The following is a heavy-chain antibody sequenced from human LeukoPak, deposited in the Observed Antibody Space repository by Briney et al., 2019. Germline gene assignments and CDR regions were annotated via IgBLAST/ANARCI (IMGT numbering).Heavy chain of an antibody. CDR2: INPSGGST. J-gene: IGHJ4*02. Sequence: ASVKVSCKASGYTFTSYYMHWVRQAPGQGLEWMGIINPSGGSTSYAQKFQGRVTMTRDTSTSTVYMELGSLRSEDTAVYYCARADVLYYFDYWGQGTLVTVSS. CDR3: ARADVLYYFDY. CDR1: GYTFTSYY. V-gene: IGHV1-46*01.